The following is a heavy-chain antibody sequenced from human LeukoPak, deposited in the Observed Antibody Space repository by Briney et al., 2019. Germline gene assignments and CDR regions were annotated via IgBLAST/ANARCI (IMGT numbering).Heavy chain of an antibody. CDR3: ARRSSSWREAFDI. V-gene: IGHV3-66*01. J-gene: IGHJ3*02. CDR1: GFTVSSNY. D-gene: IGHD6-13*01. CDR2: MYIGGST. Sequence: GGSLRLSCAASGFTVSSNYRSCVRQAPGKGLEWVSVMYIGGSTYYADSVKGRFTISRDNSKNTLYLQMNSLRAEDTAVYYCARRSSSWREAFDIWGQGTMVTVSS.